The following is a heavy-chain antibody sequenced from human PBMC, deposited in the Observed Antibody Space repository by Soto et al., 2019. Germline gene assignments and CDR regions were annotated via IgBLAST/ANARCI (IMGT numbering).Heavy chain of an antibody. Sequence: EVQLVESGGGLVQPGGSLRLSCAPSGFTFRTYWMQWARQAPGKGLEWVSRINNDGSSTDYADSVKGRFTISRDNARDTLYLQMNSLRAEDTATYYCAMGTMDVWGKGTTVTVSS. CDR3: AMGTMDV. V-gene: IGHV3-74*01. D-gene: IGHD7-27*01. CDR2: INNDGSST. J-gene: IGHJ6*04. CDR1: GFTFRTYW.